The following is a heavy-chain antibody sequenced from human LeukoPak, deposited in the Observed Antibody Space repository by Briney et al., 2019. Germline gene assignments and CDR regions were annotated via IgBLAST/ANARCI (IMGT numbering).Heavy chain of an antibody. D-gene: IGHD3-22*01. CDR3: ARDDNPHYYDSSGYYPPEY. J-gene: IGHJ4*02. CDR1: GYTFTSYG. Sequence: GASVKVSCKASGYTFTSYGISWVRQAPGQGLEWMGWISAYNGNTNYAQKLQGRVTMTTDTSTSTAYMELRSLRSDDTAVYYCARDDNPHYYDSSGYYPPEYWGQGTLVTVSS. CDR2: ISAYNGNT. V-gene: IGHV1-18*01.